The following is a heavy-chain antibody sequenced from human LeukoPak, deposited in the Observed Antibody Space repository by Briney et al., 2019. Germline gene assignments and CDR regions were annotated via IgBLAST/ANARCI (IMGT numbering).Heavy chain of an antibody. Sequence: GSLRLSCAVSGFTLSDYWMRWVRQAPGKGLEWVAAINKDGSEIQYVNSVKGRFTISRDNARNSVYLQMTSLGAEDTAVYYCATYTQHFGAPGGADYWGLGTLVTVSS. CDR1: GFTLSDYW. V-gene: IGHV3-7*01. CDR2: INKDGSEI. CDR3: ATYTQHFGAPGGADY. J-gene: IGHJ4*02. D-gene: IGHD2-8*02.